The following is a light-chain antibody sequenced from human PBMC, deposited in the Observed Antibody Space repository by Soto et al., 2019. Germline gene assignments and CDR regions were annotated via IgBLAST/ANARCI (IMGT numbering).Light chain of an antibody. CDR3: QQYVTSPFT. V-gene: IGKV3-20*01. J-gene: IGKJ3*01. CDR1: QSVTSNY. Sequence: EIVLTQSPGTLSLSPGERAALSCRACQSVTSNYLAWYQQKGGQAPRLLLNGASSRATGIPDRFSGSGSGTEFTLTISSLEPEDFAVYYCQQYVTSPFTFGTGAKVDIK. CDR2: GAS.